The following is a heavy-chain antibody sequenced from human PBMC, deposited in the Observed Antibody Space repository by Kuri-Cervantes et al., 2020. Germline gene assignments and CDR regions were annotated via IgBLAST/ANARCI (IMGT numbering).Heavy chain of an antibody. J-gene: IGHJ4*02. CDR2: MNANSGNT. V-gene: IGHV1-8*01. CDR1: GYTFTSYD. D-gene: IGHD6-13*01. CDR3: ATRIAAAGPTPFDY. Sequence: ASVKVSCKASGYTFTSYDINWVRQATGQGLEWMGWMNANSGNTGYAQKFQGRVTMTRNTSISTAYMELSSLRSEDTAVYYCATRIAAAGPTPFDYWGQGTLVTVSS.